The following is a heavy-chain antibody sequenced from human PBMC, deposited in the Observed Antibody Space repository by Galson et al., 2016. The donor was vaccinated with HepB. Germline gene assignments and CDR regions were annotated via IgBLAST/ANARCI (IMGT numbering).Heavy chain of an antibody. CDR2: INHSGST. CDR1: GVPFRAYY. J-gene: IGHJ6*02. Sequence: SETLSLTCTVCGVPFRAYYWTWIRQPAGKGLEWIGEINHSGSTNYNPSLKSRFTISVDTSKNQVSLRLSSVTAADTATYYCARRTSRLSYGMDVWGQGTTVTVSS. CDR3: ARRTSRLSYGMDV. D-gene: IGHD2-21*02. V-gene: IGHV4-34*01.